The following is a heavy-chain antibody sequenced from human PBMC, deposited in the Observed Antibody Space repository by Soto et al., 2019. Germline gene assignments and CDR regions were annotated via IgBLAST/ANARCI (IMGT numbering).Heavy chain of an antibody. D-gene: IGHD1-26*01. CDR1: GYTFTSYY. V-gene: IGHV1-46*01. J-gene: IGHJ6*02. CDR3: ARDPTWTTSCGTWGMDV. CDR2: INPGGGST. Sequence: QVQLVQSGAEVKKPGASVKVACKASGYTFTSYYMHWVRQAPGQGLEWMGIINPGGGSTSYAQKFQGRVIMTRDTSTSTVYMELSSLRSEDTAVYYCARDPTWTTSCGTWGMDVWGPGTTVTVSS.